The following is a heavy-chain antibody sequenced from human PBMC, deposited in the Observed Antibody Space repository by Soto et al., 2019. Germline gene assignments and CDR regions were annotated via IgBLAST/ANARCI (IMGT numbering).Heavy chain of an antibody. D-gene: IGHD4-17*01. CDR3: AIPVPATVTARG. CDR1: GFTFSSYA. J-gene: IGHJ4*02. V-gene: IGHV3-23*01. CDR2: ISGSGGST. Sequence: GGSLSLSCAASGFTFSSYAMSWVRQAPGKGLEWVSAISGSGGSTYYADSVKGRFTISRDNSKNTLYLQMNSLRAEDTAVYYCAIPVPATVTARGWGQGTLVTVSS.